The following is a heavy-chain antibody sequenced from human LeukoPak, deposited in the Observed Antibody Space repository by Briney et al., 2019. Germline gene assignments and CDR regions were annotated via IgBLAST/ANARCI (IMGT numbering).Heavy chain of an antibody. D-gene: IGHD3-22*01. V-gene: IGHV1-2*02. CDR2: INPNSGGT. Sequence: ASVKVSCKASGYTFAGYYMHWVRQATGQGLEWMGWINPNSGGTNYAQKFQGRVTMTRDTSISTAYMELSRLRSDDTAVYYCARYSSGIPFDYWGQGTLVTVSS. CDR3: ARYSSGIPFDY. CDR1: GYTFAGYY. J-gene: IGHJ4*02.